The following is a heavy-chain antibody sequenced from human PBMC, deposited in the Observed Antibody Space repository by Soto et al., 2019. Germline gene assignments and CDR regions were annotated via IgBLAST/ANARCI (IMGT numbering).Heavy chain of an antibody. Sequence: QVQLVQSGTEVKKPGSSVKVSCKASGGTFINYAFSWLRQAPGHGLEWMGVIIPMFGSANYAPRFQARVTIGAVECPRALFMEPGSLRFEATAAFYCASTCYYDTLVYGASSSYYVAMDVWGQGTTVTVSS. CDR2: IIPMFGSA. D-gene: IGHD3-9*01. V-gene: IGHV1-69*01. J-gene: IGHJ6*02. CDR1: GGTFINYA. CDR3: ASTCYYDTLVYGASSSYYVAMDV.